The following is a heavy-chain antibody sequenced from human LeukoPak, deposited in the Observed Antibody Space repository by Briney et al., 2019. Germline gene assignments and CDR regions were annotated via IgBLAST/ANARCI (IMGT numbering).Heavy chain of an antibody. CDR3: ATNILVRDIINWFDP. D-gene: IGHD3-10*01. V-gene: IGHV1-46*01. Sequence: ASVKVSCKASGYTFTSYYMEWVRQAPGQGLEWMGIINPSGGSTSYAQKFQGRVTMTRDMSTTTDYMELSSLRSEDTAVYYCATNILVRDIINWFDPWGQGTLVTVSS. CDR1: GYTFTSYY. CDR2: INPSGGST. J-gene: IGHJ5*02.